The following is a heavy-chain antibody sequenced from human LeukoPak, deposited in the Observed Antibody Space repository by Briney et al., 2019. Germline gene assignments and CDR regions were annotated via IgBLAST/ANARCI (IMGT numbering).Heavy chain of an antibody. D-gene: IGHD1-1*01. CDR3: ARRDWNYWYFDL. J-gene: IGHJ2*01. CDR1: GGSISSYY. V-gene: IGHV4-4*07. Sequence: SETLSLTCTVSGGSISSYYWSWVRQPAGKGLEWIGRIYSSGSINYNPSLNSRVTMSVDTSNNQFSLKPSSVTAADTAVYYCARRDWNYWYFDLWGRGTLVTVSS. CDR2: IYSSGSI.